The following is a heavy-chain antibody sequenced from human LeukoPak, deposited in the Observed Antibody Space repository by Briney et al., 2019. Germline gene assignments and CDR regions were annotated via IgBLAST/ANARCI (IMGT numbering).Heavy chain of an antibody. V-gene: IGHV4-34*01. CDR2: INHSGST. D-gene: IGHD3-10*01. CDR3: ARTYYYGSGSYYNPRGYFDY. Sequence: SETLSLTCAVYGGSFSGYYWSWIHQPPGKGLEWIGEINHSGSTNYNPSLKSRVTISVDTSKNQFSLKLSSVTAADTAVYYCARTYYYGSGSYYNPRGYFDYWGQGTLVTVSS. J-gene: IGHJ4*02. CDR1: GGSFSGYY.